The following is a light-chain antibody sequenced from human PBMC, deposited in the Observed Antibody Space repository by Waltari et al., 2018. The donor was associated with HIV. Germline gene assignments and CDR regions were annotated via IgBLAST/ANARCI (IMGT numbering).Light chain of an antibody. CDR2: EVT. V-gene: IGLV2-23*02. CDR1: SSDVGSYNL. Sequence: QSALTQPASVSGSPGQSITISCTGTSSDVGSYNLVSWYQQHPGKAPKFMIYEVTKRPSWVSNRFSGSKSGNTASLTISGLRAEDEADYHCCSYAGNNTLVFGGGTKVTVL. J-gene: IGLJ3*02. CDR3: CSYAGNNTLV.